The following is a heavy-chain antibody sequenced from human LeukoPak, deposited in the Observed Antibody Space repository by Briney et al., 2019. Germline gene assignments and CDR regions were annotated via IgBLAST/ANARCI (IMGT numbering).Heavy chain of an antibody. D-gene: IGHD3-3*01. V-gene: IGHV4-4*07. CDR3: ARRLFGAWFDP. CDR1: GGSINNYH. Sequence: SETLSLTCTVSGGSINNYHWSWIRPPAGKGLEYIGRIYTSGSTNYNPSLKSRVTMSVDTSKNQFSLKLRSVTAADTAVYYCARRLFGAWFDPWGQGTLVTVSS. J-gene: IGHJ5*02. CDR2: IYTSGST.